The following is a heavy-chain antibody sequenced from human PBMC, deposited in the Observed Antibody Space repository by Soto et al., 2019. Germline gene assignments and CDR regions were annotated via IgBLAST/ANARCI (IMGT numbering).Heavy chain of an antibody. CDR3: ARGGSLYVGSVSNCFDY. D-gene: IGHD3-16*01. Sequence: ESGGGLVKPGGSLRLSCAASGFTFRSYSMNWVRQDPGKGLEWVSSISTTSSFIYSADSVSGRFTISRDNATNSLYLQMNSPRAEDTAVYYCARGGSLYVGSVSNCFDYWGHGTLFTVSA. J-gene: IGHJ4*01. V-gene: IGHV3-21*01. CDR1: GFTFRSYS. CDR2: ISTTSSFI.